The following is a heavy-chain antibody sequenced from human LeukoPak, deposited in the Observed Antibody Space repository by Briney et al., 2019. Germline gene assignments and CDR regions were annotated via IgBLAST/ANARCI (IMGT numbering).Heavy chain of an antibody. Sequence: PSETLSLTCTVSGASISRGYYYWAWIRQHPGKGLEWIGYTYYSGSTYYNPSLKSRVTISVDTSKNQFSLRLSSVTAADTAVYYCARGLVEYSSTYYFDHWGQGTLVTVSS. CDR3: ARGLVEYSSTYYFDH. V-gene: IGHV4-31*03. D-gene: IGHD6-6*01. CDR2: TYYSGST. J-gene: IGHJ4*02. CDR1: GASISRGYYY.